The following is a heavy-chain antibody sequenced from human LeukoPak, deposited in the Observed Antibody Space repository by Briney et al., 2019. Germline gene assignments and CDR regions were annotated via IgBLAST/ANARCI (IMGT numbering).Heavy chain of an antibody. CDR2: IYSGGST. CDR3: ARDTYGSGRVIDY. Sequence: PGGSLRLSCAASGFTVSSNYMSWVRQAPGKGLEWVSVIYSGGSTYYADSVKGRFTISRDNSKNTLYLQMNSLRAEDTAVYYCARDTYGSGRVIDYWGQGTLVTVSS. J-gene: IGHJ4*02. CDR1: GFTVSSNY. D-gene: IGHD3-10*01. V-gene: IGHV3-66*01.